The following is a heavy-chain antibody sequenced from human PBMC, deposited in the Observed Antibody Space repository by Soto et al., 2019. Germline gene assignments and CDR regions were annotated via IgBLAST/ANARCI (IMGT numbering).Heavy chain of an antibody. CDR2: MNPNSGNT. J-gene: IGHJ4*02. V-gene: IGHV1-8*01. CDR1: GYTFTSYD. Sequence: QVQLVQSGAEVKKPGASVKVSCKASGYTFTSYDINWVRQATGQGLEWMGWMNPNSGNTGYAQKFQGRVTMTRNTSLSTAYMELSSLRSEDTAVYYCGSVGGSSASYPPRYWGQGTLVTVSS. D-gene: IGHD6-13*01. CDR3: GSVGGSSASYPPRY.